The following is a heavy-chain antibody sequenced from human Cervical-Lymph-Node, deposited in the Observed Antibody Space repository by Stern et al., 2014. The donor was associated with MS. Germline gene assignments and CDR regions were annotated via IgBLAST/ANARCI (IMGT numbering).Heavy chain of an antibody. Sequence: VQLEESGSELKKPGASVKVSCKASGYTFTSYAMNWVRQAPGQGLEWMGWINTNTGNPTYSQGLTGRFVFSLDTSVSTAYLQISSLKAEDTAVYYCARAELLYYYYGMDVWGQGTTVTVSS. J-gene: IGHJ6*02. D-gene: IGHD2-15*01. CDR3: ARAELLYYYYGMDV. V-gene: IGHV7-4-1*02. CDR2: INTNTGNP. CDR1: GYTFTSYA.